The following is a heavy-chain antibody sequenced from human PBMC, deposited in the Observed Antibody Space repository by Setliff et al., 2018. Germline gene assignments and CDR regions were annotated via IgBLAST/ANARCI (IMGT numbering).Heavy chain of an antibody. CDR2: ISYDGSNK. Sequence: GGSLRLSCAAPGFTFSTYGMNWVRQTPGKGLEWVAVISYDGSNKYYADSVKGRFTISRDNAENSLYLQMNSLRAEDTAVYYCARSESCGATNCSPFDYWGQGTLVTVSS. D-gene: IGHD2-2*01. CDR3: ARSESCGATNCSPFDY. V-gene: IGHV3-30*03. J-gene: IGHJ4*02. CDR1: GFTFSTYG.